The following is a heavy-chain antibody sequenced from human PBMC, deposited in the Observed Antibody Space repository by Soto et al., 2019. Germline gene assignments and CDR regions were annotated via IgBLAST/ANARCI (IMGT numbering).Heavy chain of an antibody. J-gene: IGHJ6*02. V-gene: IGHV7-4-1*01. CDR1: GYTFTSYA. D-gene: IGHD3-3*01. Sequence: GASLKVSCKASGYTFTSYAMNWGRQDPGQGLEWMGWINTNTGNPTYAQGFTGRFVFSLDTSVSTAYLQICSLKAEDTAVYYCARDGKNYDFWSGFYYYYYGMDVWGQGTTVTVSS. CDR3: ARDGKNYDFWSGFYYYYYGMDV. CDR2: INTNTGNP.